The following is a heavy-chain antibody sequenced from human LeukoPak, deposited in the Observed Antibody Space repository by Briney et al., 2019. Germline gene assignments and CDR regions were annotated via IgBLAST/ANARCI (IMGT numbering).Heavy chain of an antibody. D-gene: IGHD5/OR15-5a*01. CDR1: GGSISSNTYF. J-gene: IGHJ5*02. Sequence: WETLSLTCNVSGGSISSNTYFWGWIRRPPGKGLEWIGSIRYSGSTYYNPSLKSRVTISVDTSNDQFSLHLTSLTAADTAVYYCATSDTVSTYNWFDPWGLGTLVTVS. CDR2: IRYSGST. V-gene: IGHV4-39*01. CDR3: ATSDTVSTYNWFDP.